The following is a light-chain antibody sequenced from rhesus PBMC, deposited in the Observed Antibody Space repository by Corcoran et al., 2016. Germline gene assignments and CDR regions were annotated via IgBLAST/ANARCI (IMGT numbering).Light chain of an antibody. V-gene: IGKV2-72*01. Sequence: DIVMTQTPLSLSLTPGEPASISCWPSQSLLHRNGNTYLHCYLQKPGQSPQLLTYGGSNRASGVPDRFSGDGSRTDFTLKICKVEAAEMRVYCCVQARAFPYNFGQGTKVGIK. CDR1: QSLLHRNGNTY. J-gene: IGKJ2*01. CDR3: VQARAFPYN. CDR2: GGS.